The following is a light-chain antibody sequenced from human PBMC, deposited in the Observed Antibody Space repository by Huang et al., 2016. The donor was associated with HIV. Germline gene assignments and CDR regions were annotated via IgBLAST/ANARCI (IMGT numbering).Light chain of an antibody. Sequence: DIQMTQSPSSLSASVGDRVTITCRASQNIGRDLNWYQQKSGKAPKLLIYAASSLQRGVPSRFSGIGCGTEFTLTISSLQPEEFATYYCQQSYSITRYTFGQGTKVEIK. CDR3: QQSYSITRYT. CDR1: QNIGRD. J-gene: IGKJ2*01. V-gene: IGKV1-39*01. CDR2: AAS.